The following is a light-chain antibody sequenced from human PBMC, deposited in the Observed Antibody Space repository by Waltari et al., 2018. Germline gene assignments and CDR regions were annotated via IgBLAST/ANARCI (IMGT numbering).Light chain of an antibody. Sequence: EIVLTQSPATLSLSPGESATLSCRASQSVGNLLAWYQQKPGHAPRLLIYDASNRATGIPARFSGSGSGTDFTLTISSLEPEDFAVYFCQQRSNWLTFGGGTKVQIK. CDR1: QSVGNL. CDR2: DAS. J-gene: IGKJ4*01. V-gene: IGKV3-11*01. CDR3: QQRSNWLT.